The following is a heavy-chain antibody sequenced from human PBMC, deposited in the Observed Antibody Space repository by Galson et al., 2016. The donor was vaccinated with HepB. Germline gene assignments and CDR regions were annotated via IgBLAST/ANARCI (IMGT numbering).Heavy chain of an antibody. Sequence: SLRLSCAASGFTFSNYAMHWVRQAPGKGLEWVAVIWYDGSNKYYAESVKGRFTISRDNSRKTQYLHMDSLRAGDTAVYFCAKDYSSGWLRYYFDSWGQGTLVTVSS. V-gene: IGHV3-33*06. J-gene: IGHJ4*02. CDR3: AKDYSSGWLRYYFDS. D-gene: IGHD6-19*01. CDR2: IWYDGSNK. CDR1: GFTFSNYA.